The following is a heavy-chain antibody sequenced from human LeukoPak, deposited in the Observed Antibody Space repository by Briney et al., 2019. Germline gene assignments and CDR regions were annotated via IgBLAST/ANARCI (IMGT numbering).Heavy chain of an antibody. V-gene: IGHV3-7*01. D-gene: IGHD5-24*01. CDR2: IKRDGSEK. CDR1: RFTLNNYW. J-gene: IGHJ2*01. CDR3: ARDGVEMLSGYFDL. Sequence: PGGALGLSCSASRFTLNNYWMSWGRPAPGKGVGWGANIKRDGSEKHYVDSVKGRFTISRDNAKNSLYLQMNSLRAEDTAVYYCARDGVEMLSGYFDLWGRGTLLTVSS.